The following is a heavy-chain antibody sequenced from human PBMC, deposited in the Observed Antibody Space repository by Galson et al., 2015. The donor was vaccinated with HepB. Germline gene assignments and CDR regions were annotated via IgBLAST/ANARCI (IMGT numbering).Heavy chain of an antibody. CDR2: INAGNGNT. CDR3: ARTNIVVVPAAIAVGYYYYMDV. Sequence: SVKVSCKASGYTFTSYAMHWVRQAPGQRLEWMGWINAGNGNTKYSQKFQGRVTITRDTSASTAYMELSSLRSEDTAVYYCARTNIVVVPAAIAVGYYYYMDVWGKGTTVTVSS. V-gene: IGHV1-3*01. J-gene: IGHJ6*03. D-gene: IGHD2-2*01. CDR1: GYTFTSYA.